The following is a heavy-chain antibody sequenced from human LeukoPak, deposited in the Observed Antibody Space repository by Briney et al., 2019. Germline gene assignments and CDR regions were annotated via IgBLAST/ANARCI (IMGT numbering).Heavy chain of an antibody. CDR1: GGTFSSYA. CDR3: AREYQDFWSGGPPMDV. V-gene: IGHV1-69*13. D-gene: IGHD3-3*01. J-gene: IGHJ6*02. CDR2: IIPIFGTA. Sequence: SVKVSCKASGGTFSSYAISWVRQAPGRGLEWMGGIIPIFGTANYAQKFQGRVTITADESTSTAYMELSSLRSEDTAVYYCAREYQDFWSGGPPMDVWGQGTTVTVSS.